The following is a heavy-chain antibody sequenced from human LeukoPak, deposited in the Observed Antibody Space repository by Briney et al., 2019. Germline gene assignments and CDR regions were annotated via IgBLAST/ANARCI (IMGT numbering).Heavy chain of an antibody. CDR3: ARDAADYYYYGMDV. Sequence: GGSLRLSSAASGFTFSSYSMNWVRQAPGKGLEWVSYISSSSSTIYYADSVKGRFTISRDNAKNSLYLQMNSLRAEDTAVYYCARDAADYYYYGMDVWGQGTTVSVSS. D-gene: IGHD6-25*01. CDR2: ISSSSSTI. CDR1: GFTFSSYS. V-gene: IGHV3-48*01. J-gene: IGHJ6*02.